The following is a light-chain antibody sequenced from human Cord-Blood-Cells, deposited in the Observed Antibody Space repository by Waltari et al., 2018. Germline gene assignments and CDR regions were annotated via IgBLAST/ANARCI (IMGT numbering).Light chain of an antibody. CDR2: DVS. CDR3: SSYTSSSTLGV. J-gene: IGLJ1*01. Sequence: QSALTQPASVSGSPGQSITISCTGTSSDVGGYNYVSWYQQHPAKAPKLMSYDVSNRPSGVYNRFSGSKSGNTASLTISGLQAEDEADYYCSSYTSSSTLGVFGTGTKVTVL. CDR1: SSDVGGYNY. V-gene: IGLV2-14*01.